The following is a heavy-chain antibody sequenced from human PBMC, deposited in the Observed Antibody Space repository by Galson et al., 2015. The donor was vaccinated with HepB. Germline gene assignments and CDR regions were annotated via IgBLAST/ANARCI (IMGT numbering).Heavy chain of an antibody. Sequence: SLRLSCAASGFAFSSYWMSWVRQAPGKGLEWVANIMKDGSEKNYVDSVKGRFTISRDNAKNSLYLQMSSLRAEDTAVYYCARHALGSIWSFREPVKDYYYGMDVWGQGTTVTV. D-gene: IGHD3-10*01. J-gene: IGHJ6*02. CDR3: ARHALGSIWSFREPVKDYYYGMDV. V-gene: IGHV3-7*03. CDR1: GFAFSSYW. CDR2: IMKDGSEK.